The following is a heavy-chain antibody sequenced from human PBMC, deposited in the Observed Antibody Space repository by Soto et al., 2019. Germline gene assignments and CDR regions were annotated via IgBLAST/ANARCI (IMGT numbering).Heavy chain of an antibody. J-gene: IGHJ4*02. CDR2: VTGSGGA. D-gene: IGHD6-13*01. Sequence: EVQLLESGGGLVQPGGSLRLSCAASGFTFSTYAMSWVRQAPGKGLEWVSTVTGSGGAYHADFVKGRFTISRDNSKNTLYLQMISLRAEDTAVYHCAKTGYTSSWYGPFDYWGQGTLATVSS. CDR1: GFTFSTYA. CDR3: AKTGYTSSWYGPFDY. V-gene: IGHV3-23*01.